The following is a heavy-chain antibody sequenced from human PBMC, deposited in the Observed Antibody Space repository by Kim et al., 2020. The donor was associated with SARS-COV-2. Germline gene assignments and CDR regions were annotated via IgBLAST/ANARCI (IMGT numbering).Heavy chain of an antibody. Sequence: GGSLRLSCTASGFSFSSYSMNWVRQAPGKGLEWVSYISYSSSTKYYADSVKGRFTISRDNAKNSLFLQMNSLRDEDTAVYYCARDSAIVRGVIPYDHWGQGTLVTVSS. D-gene: IGHD3-10*01. J-gene: IGHJ4*02. CDR2: ISYSSSTK. CDR3: ARDSAIVRGVIPYDH. V-gene: IGHV3-48*02. CDR1: GFSFSSYS.